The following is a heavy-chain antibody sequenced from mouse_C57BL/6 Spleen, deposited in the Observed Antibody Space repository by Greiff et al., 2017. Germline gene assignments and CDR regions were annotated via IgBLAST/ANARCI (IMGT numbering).Heavy chain of an antibody. CDR3: ARQYYYGSSLDYFDY. CDR1: GFTFSSYG. Sequence: DVHLVESGGDLVKPGGSLKLSCAASGFTFSSYGMSWVRQTPDKRLEWVATISSGGSYTYYSDSVKGRFTISRDNAKNTLYLQMSSLKSEDTAMYYCARQYYYGSSLDYFDYWGQGTTLTVSS. D-gene: IGHD1-1*01. V-gene: IGHV5-6*01. J-gene: IGHJ2*01. CDR2: ISSGGSYT.